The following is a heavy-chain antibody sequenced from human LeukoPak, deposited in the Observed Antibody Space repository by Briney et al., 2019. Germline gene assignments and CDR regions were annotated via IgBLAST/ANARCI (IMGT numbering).Heavy chain of an antibody. CDR3: ARNRYYYGSGSYGVPNWFDP. D-gene: IGHD3-10*01. CDR2: IYHSGST. Sequence: SETLSLTCTVAGASISSSSYYWSWIRQPPGKGLEWIGSIYHSGSTYYNPSLKSRVTISVDTSKNQFSLKLSSVTAADTAVYYCARNRYYYGSGSYGVPNWFDPWGQGTLVIVSS. V-gene: IGHV4-39*01. CDR1: GASISSSSYY. J-gene: IGHJ5*02.